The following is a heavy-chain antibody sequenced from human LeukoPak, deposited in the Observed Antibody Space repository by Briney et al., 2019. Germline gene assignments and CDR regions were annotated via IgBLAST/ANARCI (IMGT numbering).Heavy chain of an antibody. J-gene: IGHJ4*02. D-gene: IGHD4-17*01. Sequence: GASVKVSCKASGYTFTVYHIHWVRQAPGQGLEWMGLINPNSGDTNYAQKFQGRVTMTRDTSISTAYMELSRLRSDDTAVYYCAKAGPSTVTLDYWGQGTLVTVSS. CDR2: INPNSGDT. CDR3: AKAGPSTVTLDY. CDR1: GYTFTVYH. V-gene: IGHV1-2*02.